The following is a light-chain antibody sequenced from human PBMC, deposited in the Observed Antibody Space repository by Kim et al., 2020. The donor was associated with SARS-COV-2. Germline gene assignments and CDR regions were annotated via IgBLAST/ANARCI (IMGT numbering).Light chain of an antibody. CDR1: QSIISW. CDR3: QQYSTYSRT. V-gene: IGKV1-5*03. Sequence: DIQMTQSPSTLSASVGDRVTITCRASQSIISWLAWDQQKPGKDPKLLIYKASTLESGVPSRFSGSGSGTEFTLTISSLQPDDFATYYCQQYSTYSRTFGQGTKVDIK. CDR2: KAS. J-gene: IGKJ1*01.